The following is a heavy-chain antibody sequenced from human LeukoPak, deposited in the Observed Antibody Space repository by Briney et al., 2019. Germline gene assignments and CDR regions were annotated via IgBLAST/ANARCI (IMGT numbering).Heavy chain of an antibody. CDR3: AKLTTS. Sequence: GGSLRLSCAASGFTFSDHVMSWVRQAPGKGLEWVSSVRASGVGTHYADSVKGRFTISRDNSKNTLYLQMNSLRVEDTAVYYCAKLTTSWGQGTLVTVSS. V-gene: IGHV3-23*01. J-gene: IGHJ4*02. CDR2: VRASGVGT. D-gene: IGHD4-11*01. CDR1: GFTFSDHV.